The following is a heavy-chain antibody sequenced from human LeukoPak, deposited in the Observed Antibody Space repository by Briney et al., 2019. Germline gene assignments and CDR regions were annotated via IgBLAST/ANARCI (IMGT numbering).Heavy chain of an antibody. D-gene: IGHD3-22*01. CDR2: ISSSSSYI. J-gene: IGHJ4*02. CDR3: ARDLPYYYDSSGSIDY. Sequence: GGSLRLSCAASGFTFSSYSMNCVRQAPGKGLEWVSSISSSSSYIYYADSVKGRFTISRDNAKNSLYLQMNSLRAEDTAVYYCARDLPYYYDSSGSIDYWGQGTLVTVSS. V-gene: IGHV3-21*01. CDR1: GFTFSSYS.